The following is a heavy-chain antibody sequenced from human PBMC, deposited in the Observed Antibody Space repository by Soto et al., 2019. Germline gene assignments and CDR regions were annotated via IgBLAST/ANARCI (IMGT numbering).Heavy chain of an antibody. Sequence: SVKVSCKASGGTFSSYAISWVRQAPGQGLEWMGGIIPIFGTANYAQKFQGRVTITADKSTSTAYMELSSLRSEDTAVYYCARDHSYDTVTTAPLCYWGQGTLVTVSS. CDR3: ARDHSYDTVTTAPLCY. CDR1: GGTFSSYA. CDR2: IIPIFGTA. V-gene: IGHV1-69*06. D-gene: IGHD4-4*01. J-gene: IGHJ4*02.